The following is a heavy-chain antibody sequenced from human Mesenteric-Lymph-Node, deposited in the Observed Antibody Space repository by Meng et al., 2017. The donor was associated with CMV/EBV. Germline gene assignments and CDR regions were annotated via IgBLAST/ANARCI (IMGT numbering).Heavy chain of an antibody. Sequence: SLKISCAASGFTFDDYAMHWVRQAPGKGPEWVAGITWNSETIEYGDSVKGRFTVSRDNAKTALYLQMNSLRAEDTALYYCAKDVGANFFYGLDVWGQGTTVTVSS. V-gene: IGHV3-9*01. CDR3: AKDVGANFFYGLDV. CDR1: GFTFDDYA. J-gene: IGHJ6*02. D-gene: IGHD1-26*01. CDR2: ITWNSETI.